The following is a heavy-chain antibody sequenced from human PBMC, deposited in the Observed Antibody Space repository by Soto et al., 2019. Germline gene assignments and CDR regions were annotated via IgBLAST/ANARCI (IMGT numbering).Heavy chain of an antibody. J-gene: IGHJ4*02. CDR1: GFTFSYYA. CDR2: ISATGDDT. Sequence: QLLESGGGLAQPGGSLRLSCAASGFTFSYYAMTWVRQAPGRGLEWVSAISATGDDTYYTDSVKGRFTVSRDNSENTLYLQMNGLRAEDTAVYYCVNRHVGPQDHCWGQGTLVTVSS. V-gene: IGHV3-23*01. CDR3: VNRHVGPQDHC. D-gene: IGHD1-26*01.